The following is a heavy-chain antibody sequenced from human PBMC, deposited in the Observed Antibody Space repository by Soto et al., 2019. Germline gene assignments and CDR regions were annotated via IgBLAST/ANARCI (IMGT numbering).Heavy chain of an antibody. Sequence: QVQLQESGPGLVKPSGTLSLTCAVSGGSISSSNWWSWVRQPPGKGLEWIGEIYHSGSTNYNPSLKSRVTISIDKSKNQLSLKLSSVTAADTAVYYCARWPQIVGVVAAIYYYGMDVWGQGTTVTVSS. CDR1: GGSISSSNW. V-gene: IGHV4-4*02. CDR2: IYHSGST. J-gene: IGHJ6*02. CDR3: ARWPQIVGVVAAIYYYGMDV. D-gene: IGHD2-15*01.